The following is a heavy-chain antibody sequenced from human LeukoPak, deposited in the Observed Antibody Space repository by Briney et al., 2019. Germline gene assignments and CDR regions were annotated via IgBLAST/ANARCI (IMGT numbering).Heavy chain of an antibody. CDR1: GGSITSNSHH. D-gene: IGHD3-9*01. J-gene: IGHJ4*02. CDR2: IYYRGPP. Sequence: SETLSLTCTLYGGSITSNSHHWAWIPQARGGALEWMGNIYYRGPPPYNPSLQSRVSISVDTSKNQFSLRLSSVSGADTAVYYCARRGDILTDYAFDYWGQGTLVTVSS. V-gene: IGHV4-39*01. CDR3: ARRGDILTDYAFDY.